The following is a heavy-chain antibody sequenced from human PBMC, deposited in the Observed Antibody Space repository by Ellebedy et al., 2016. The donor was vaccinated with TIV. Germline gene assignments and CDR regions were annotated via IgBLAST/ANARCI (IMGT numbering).Heavy chain of an antibody. CDR2: ISSTANTI. CDR1: GFTFSTYT. Sequence: GESLKISCAASGFTFSTYTMNWVRQAPGKGLEWISYISSTANTIYYADSVKGRFTISRDKAKNSLYLQMNSLRAEDTAVYYCARDTLLPATTGLDYWGPGTLVTVSS. J-gene: IGHJ4*02. CDR3: ARDTLLPATTGLDY. V-gene: IGHV3-48*01. D-gene: IGHD3-10*01.